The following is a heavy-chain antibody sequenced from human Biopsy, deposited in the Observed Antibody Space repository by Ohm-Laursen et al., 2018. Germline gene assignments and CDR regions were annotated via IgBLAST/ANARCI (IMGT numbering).Heavy chain of an antibody. Sequence: SLRLSCAASGFTFSNYAMTWVRQAPGKGLEWVSAISDIGSSTFYSDSVKGRFTISRDNSKNTLYLQMNSLRAEDTAVYYCVRASIFGVATSGFYYYGMDVWGQGTTVTVSS. J-gene: IGHJ6*02. CDR1: GFTFSNYA. CDR2: ISDIGSST. D-gene: IGHD3-3*01. V-gene: IGHV3-23*01. CDR3: VRASIFGVATSGFYYYGMDV.